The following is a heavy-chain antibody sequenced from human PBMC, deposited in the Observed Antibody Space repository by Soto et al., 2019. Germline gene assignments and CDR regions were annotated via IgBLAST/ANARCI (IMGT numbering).Heavy chain of an antibody. J-gene: IGHJ6*02. CDR1: GGTFSSYA. CDR2: IIPIFGTA. CDR3: ARPTVTTRQFYYYGMDV. Sequence: SVKVSCKASGGTFSSYAISWVRQAPGQGLEWMGGIIPIFGTANYAQKFQGRVTITADESTSTAYMELSSLRSEDTAVYYCARPTVTTRQFYYYGMDVWGQGTTVTVSS. V-gene: IGHV1-69*13. D-gene: IGHD4-4*01.